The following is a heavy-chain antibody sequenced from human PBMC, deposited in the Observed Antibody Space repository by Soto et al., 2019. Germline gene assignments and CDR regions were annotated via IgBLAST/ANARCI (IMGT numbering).Heavy chain of an antibody. V-gene: IGHV3-48*01. CDR1: GFTFSSYS. Sequence: GGSLRLSCAASGFTFSSYSMNWVCQAPRKGLEWVSYISSGGSTIHYADSVKGRFTIVTKDTSATTVYMELSSLRSEDTAVYYCAREDGSGRYFRGHLDSWGQGTPVTVSS. D-gene: IGHD3-10*01. CDR3: AREDGSGRYFRGHLDS. J-gene: IGHJ4*02. CDR2: ISSGGSTI.